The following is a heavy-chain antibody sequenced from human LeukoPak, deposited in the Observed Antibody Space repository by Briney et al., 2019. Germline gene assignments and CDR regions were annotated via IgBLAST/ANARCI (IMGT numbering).Heavy chain of an antibody. D-gene: IGHD6-13*01. CDR1: GGSISSYY. CDR3: ARAYSSSWYLNWFDP. CDR2: IYHSGST. V-gene: IGHV4-39*07. J-gene: IGHJ5*02. Sequence: TSETLSLTCTVSGGSISSYYWGWIRQPPGKGLEWIGNIYHSGSTYYNPSLKSRVTISIDTSKNQFSLKLSSVTAADTAIYYCARAYSSSWYLNWFDPWGQGTLVTVSS.